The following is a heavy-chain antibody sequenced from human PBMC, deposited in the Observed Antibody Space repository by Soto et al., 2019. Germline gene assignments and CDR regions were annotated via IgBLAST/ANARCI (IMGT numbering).Heavy chain of an antibody. V-gene: IGHV4-59*01. D-gene: IGHD3-3*01. Sequence: SGTLSLPCTASWGSISSYYWSWIWRPPGKGLEWSGYIFYSGSTNYNPSLKSRVTISVDTSKNHFSLKLSSVTAADTAVYYSGRKVWEFWSGYSTGWVDPSGKRTPVT. CDR3: GRKVWEFWSGYSTGWVDP. CDR1: WGSISSYY. J-gene: IGHJ5*02. CDR2: IFYSGST.